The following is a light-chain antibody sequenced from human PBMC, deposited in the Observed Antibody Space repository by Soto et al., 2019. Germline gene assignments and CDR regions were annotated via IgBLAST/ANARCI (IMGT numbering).Light chain of an antibody. V-gene: IGKV1-5*01. CDR2: DAS. CDR1: QSIRSW. Sequence: DIQMTQSPSTLSASVGDRVTITCRASQSIRSWVAWYQQKPRKAPKLLTYDASSLESGVPSRISGSGSGIEFTLTISSLQPDAVATYCCQQYNSYSNTFGQGTKLELK. J-gene: IGKJ2*01. CDR3: QQYNSYSNT.